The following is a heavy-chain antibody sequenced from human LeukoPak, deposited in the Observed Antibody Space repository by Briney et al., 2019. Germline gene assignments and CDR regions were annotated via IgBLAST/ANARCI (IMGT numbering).Heavy chain of an antibody. CDR3: ARGDLWFGAPNWFDP. CDR2: IYHSGRT. D-gene: IGHD3-10*01. J-gene: IGHJ5*02. CDR1: GGSISSSNW. V-gene: IGHV4-4*02. Sequence: SGTLSLTCAVSGGSISSSNWWSWVRQPPGKGLEWIGEIYHSGRTNYNPSLKSRGTISVDTSKNQFSLKLSSVTAADTAVYYCARGDLWFGAPNWFDPWGQGTLVTVSS.